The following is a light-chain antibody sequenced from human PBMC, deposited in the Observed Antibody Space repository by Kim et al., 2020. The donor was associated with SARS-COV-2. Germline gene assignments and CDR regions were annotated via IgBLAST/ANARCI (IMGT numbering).Light chain of an antibody. CDR2: DTS. CDR3: HQGTTA. V-gene: IGKV3-11*01. Sequence: VVLTQSPATLSLSPGERATLSCRANQDISTFLAWYQQKPGQAPRLLIFDTSTRAAGIPARFSGSGSGTDFTLTISSLEPEDLAVYYCHQGTTAFGQGTRLEIK. CDR1: QDISTF. J-gene: IGKJ5*01.